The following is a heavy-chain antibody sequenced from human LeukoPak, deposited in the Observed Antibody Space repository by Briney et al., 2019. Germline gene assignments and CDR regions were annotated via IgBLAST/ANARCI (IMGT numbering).Heavy chain of an antibody. V-gene: IGHV4-4*07. CDR1: GGSISSYY. J-gene: IGHJ4*02. Sequence: PSETLSLTCTVSGGSISSYYWSWIRQPAGKGLEWIGRLYTSGSTNYNYNPSPKSRVTMSVDTSKNQFSLKLSSVTAADTAVYYCARDPNSALWGQGTLVTVSS. CDR2: LYTSGST. CDR3: ARDPNSAL. D-gene: IGHD2-21*01.